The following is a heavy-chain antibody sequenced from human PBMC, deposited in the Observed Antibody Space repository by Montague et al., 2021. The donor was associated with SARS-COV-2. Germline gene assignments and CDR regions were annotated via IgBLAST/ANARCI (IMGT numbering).Heavy chain of an antibody. D-gene: IGHD6-13*01. CDR3: ARGRYSSSWYGTKYYFDY. CDR1: GGSFSGYY. CDR2: ITHSGST. J-gene: IGHJ4*02. V-gene: IGHV4-34*01. Sequence: SETLSLTCAVYGGSFSGYYWSWIRQPPGKGLECIGEITHSGSTNYNPSLKSLVTISLDTSTNQFSLKLSSVIAADTAVYYCARGRYSSSWYGTKYYFDYWGQGTLVTVSS.